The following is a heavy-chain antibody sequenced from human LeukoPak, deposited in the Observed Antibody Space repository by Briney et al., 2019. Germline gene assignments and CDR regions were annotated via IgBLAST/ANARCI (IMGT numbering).Heavy chain of an antibody. CDR2: IHTSGST. J-gene: IGHJ4*02. D-gene: IGHD6-6*01. CDR3: AREGSATARPFVSNDY. V-gene: IGHV4-4*07. CDR1: GGSISSYY. Sequence: SETLSLTCTVSGGSISSYYWGWIRQPAGKGLEWIGRIHTSGSTDYNPSFKSRVTMSVDTSKNQFSLKVRSVTAADTAVYYCAREGSATARPFVSNDYWGQGTLVTVSS.